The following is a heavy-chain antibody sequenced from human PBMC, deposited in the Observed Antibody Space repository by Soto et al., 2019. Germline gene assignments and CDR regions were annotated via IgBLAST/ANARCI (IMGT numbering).Heavy chain of an antibody. J-gene: IGHJ4*02. V-gene: IGHV5-51*01. Sequence: GESLKISCKGSVYSFTDYWIGWVRQMPGKGLEWMGIIYPGDSDARYSPSFQGQVTISADKSISTAYLRWSSLKASDTAMYYCAVWFYSDTSGYKGYYFDYWGRGTLVTSPQ. D-gene: IGHD3-22*01. CDR1: VYSFTDYW. CDR3: AVWFYSDTSGYKGYYFDY. CDR2: IYPGDSDA.